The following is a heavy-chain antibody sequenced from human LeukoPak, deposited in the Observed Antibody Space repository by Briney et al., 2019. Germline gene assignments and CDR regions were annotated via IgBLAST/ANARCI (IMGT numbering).Heavy chain of an antibody. J-gene: IGHJ4*02. D-gene: IGHD3-22*01. CDR3: ATRVPYDGSNYSDY. Sequence: GASVKVSCKASGYTLTRYAMNWVRQAPGQGLEWMGWINTNTGNPMYAQGFTRRFVFSLDTSVSTAYLQISSLKAEDSAVYYCATRVPYDGSNYSDYCGQGTLVTVSS. CDR1: GYTLTRYA. CDR2: INTNTGNP. V-gene: IGHV7-4-1*02.